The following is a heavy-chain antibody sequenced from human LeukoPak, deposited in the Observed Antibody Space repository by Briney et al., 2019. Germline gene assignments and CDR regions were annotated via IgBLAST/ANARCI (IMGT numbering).Heavy chain of an antibody. CDR1: GGSISSYY. Sequence: PSETLSLTCTVSGGSISSYYWSWIRQPPGKGLEWIGYIYYSGSTNYNPSLKSRVTISVDTSKNQFSLRLSSVTAADTAVYYCARQLGYCSSTSCHNWFAPWGQGTLVTVSS. D-gene: IGHD2-2*01. CDR2: IYYSGST. CDR3: ARQLGYCSSTSCHNWFAP. V-gene: IGHV4-59*01. J-gene: IGHJ5*02.